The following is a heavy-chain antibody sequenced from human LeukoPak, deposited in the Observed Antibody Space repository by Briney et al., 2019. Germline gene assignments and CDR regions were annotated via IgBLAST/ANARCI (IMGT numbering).Heavy chain of an antibody. D-gene: IGHD4-17*01. J-gene: IGHJ4*02. CDR3: AAGGYYGDYLSDY. V-gene: IGHV4-59*12. Sequence: SETLSLTCTVSGGFIRSYYWSWIRQPPGEGLEWIGYIYYSGSTNYNPSLKSRVTMSVDTSKNQFSLKLSSVTAADTAVYYCAAGGYYGDYLSDYWGQGTLVTVSS. CDR1: GGFIRSYY. CDR2: IYYSGST.